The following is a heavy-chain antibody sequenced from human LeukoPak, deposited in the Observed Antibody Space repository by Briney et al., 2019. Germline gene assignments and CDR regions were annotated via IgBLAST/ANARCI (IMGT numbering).Heavy chain of an antibody. Sequence: GGSLRLSCAASGFTFSSYEMNWVRQAPGKGLEWVSSISSSSSYIYYADSVKGRFTISRDNAKNSLYLQMNSLRAEDTAVYYCARELQKSVDYWAREPWSPSPQ. V-gene: IGHV3-21*01. CDR3: ARELQKSVDY. J-gene: IGHJ4*02. CDR1: GFTFSSYE. CDR2: ISSSSSYI. D-gene: IGHD4-11*01.